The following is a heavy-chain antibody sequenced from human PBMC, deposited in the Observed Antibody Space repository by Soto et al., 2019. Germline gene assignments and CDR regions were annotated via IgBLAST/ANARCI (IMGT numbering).Heavy chain of an antibody. CDR2: ISWNSGSI. CDR3: AKDHGYSYGTDAFDI. V-gene: IGHV3-9*01. D-gene: IGHD5-18*01. CDR1: GFTFDDYA. J-gene: IGHJ3*02. Sequence: EVQLVESGGGLVQPGRSLRLSCAASGFTFDDYAMHWVRQAPGKGLEWVSGISWNSGSIGYADSVKGRFTISRDNAKNSLYLQMNSLRAEDTALYYCAKDHGYSYGTDAFDIWGQGTMVTVSS.